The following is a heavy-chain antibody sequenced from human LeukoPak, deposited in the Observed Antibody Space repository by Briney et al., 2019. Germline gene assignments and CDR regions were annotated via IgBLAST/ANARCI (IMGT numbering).Heavy chain of an antibody. D-gene: IGHD2-15*01. CDR2: ISYDGSQK. Sequence: PGGSLRLSCSASGFTFSSYAMHWVRQAPGKGLEWGAVISYDGSQKYYAGSVQGRFTISRDYSKNTLYVQMNSLRVEDTAVYYCARSEWWSSGEVLDPYFVHWGQGTLVTVSS. J-gene: IGHJ4*02. CDR3: ARSEWWSSGEVLDPYFVH. V-gene: IGHV3-30*03. CDR1: GFTFSSYA.